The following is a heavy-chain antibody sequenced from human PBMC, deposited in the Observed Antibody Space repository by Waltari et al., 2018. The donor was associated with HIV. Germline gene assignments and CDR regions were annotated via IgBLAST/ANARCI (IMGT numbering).Heavy chain of an antibody. Sequence: EVQLEESGGGLVQPGGSLRISCAASGFSFSGFWRAWVRQAPGKGLEWVANIKEDGGEVNYVDSVKGRFTISRDNTKNSLYLQMNILRAEDTAVYYCAKYSYSQFDYWGQGTLVAVSS. J-gene: IGHJ4*02. CDR2: IKEDGGEV. D-gene: IGHD4-4*01. V-gene: IGHV3-7*01. CDR1: GFSFSGFW. CDR3: AKYSYSQFDY.